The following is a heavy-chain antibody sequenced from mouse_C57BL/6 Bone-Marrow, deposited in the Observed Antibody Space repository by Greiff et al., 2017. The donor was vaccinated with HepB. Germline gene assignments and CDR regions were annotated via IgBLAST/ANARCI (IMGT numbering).Heavy chain of an antibody. Sequence: EVHLVESGGGLVQPGGSLKLSCAASGFTFSDYYMYWVRQTPEKRLEWVAYISNGGGSTYYPDTVKGRFTISRDNAKNTLYLQMSRLKSEDTAMYYCARQGPYYYGSSYLDYWGQGTTLTVSS. CDR3: ARQGPYYYGSSYLDY. V-gene: IGHV5-12*01. J-gene: IGHJ2*01. CDR2: ISNGGGST. D-gene: IGHD1-1*01. CDR1: GFTFSDYY.